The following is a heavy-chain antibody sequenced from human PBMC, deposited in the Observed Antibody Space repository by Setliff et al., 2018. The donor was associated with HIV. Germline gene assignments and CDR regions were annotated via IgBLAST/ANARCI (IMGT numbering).Heavy chain of an antibody. Sequence: PGESLKISCKGVGYRFTSHWIAWVRQMPGKGLEWMGIIYPGDSDTRYSPSFQGQVTISVDKSISTAFLQWSSLAASDTAMYYCVRDQIGDVQVAGTWGTWGQGTLVTVSS. J-gene: IGHJ5*02. CDR1: GYRFTSHW. CDR2: IYPGDSDT. CDR3: VRDQIGDVQVAGTWGT. D-gene: IGHD6-19*01. V-gene: IGHV5-51*01.